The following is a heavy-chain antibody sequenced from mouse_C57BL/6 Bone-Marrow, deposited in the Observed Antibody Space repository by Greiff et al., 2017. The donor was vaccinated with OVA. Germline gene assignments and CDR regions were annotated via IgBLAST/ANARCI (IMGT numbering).Heavy chain of an antibody. CDR3: TPIYDGYPYAMDY. CDR1: GYTFTDYE. V-gene: IGHV1-15*01. Sequence: VQLQQSGAELVRPGASVTLSCKASGYTFTDYEMHWVKQTPVHGLEWIGAIDPETGGTAYNQKFKGKAILTADESSSTAYMELRSLTSEDSAVYYCTPIYDGYPYAMDYWGQGTSVTVSS. J-gene: IGHJ4*01. D-gene: IGHD2-3*01. CDR2: IDPETGGT.